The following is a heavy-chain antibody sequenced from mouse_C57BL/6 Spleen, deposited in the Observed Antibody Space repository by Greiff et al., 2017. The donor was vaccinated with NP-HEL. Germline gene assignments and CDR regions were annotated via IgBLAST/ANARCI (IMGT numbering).Heavy chain of an antibody. D-gene: IGHD1-1*01. CDR1: GYTFTSYW. CDR2: IDTNSGGT. CDR3: ARRGYGSSYAMDY. V-gene: IGHV1-72*01. J-gene: IGHJ4*01. Sequence: QVQLQQPGAELVKPGASVKLSCKTSGYTFTSYWMHWVKQRPGRGLEWIGRIDTNSGGTKYNEKFKSKATLTVDKPSSTAYMQLSSLTSEDSAVYYCARRGYGSSYAMDYWGQGTSVTVSS.